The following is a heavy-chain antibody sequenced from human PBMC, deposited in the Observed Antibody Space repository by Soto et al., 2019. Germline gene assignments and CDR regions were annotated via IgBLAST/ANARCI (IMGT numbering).Heavy chain of an antibody. J-gene: IGHJ4*02. D-gene: IGHD3-9*01. V-gene: IGHV3-23*01. Sequence: GGSLRLSCAASGFTFSSYAMSWVRQAPGKGLEWVSVIVGSGGSTYYADSVKGRFTISRDNSKNTLFLQMNSLRAVDTAVYYCAKDRYFDSRWYDFWGQGTLVTVSS. CDR2: IVGSGGST. CDR1: GFTFSSYA. CDR3: AKDRYFDSRWYDF.